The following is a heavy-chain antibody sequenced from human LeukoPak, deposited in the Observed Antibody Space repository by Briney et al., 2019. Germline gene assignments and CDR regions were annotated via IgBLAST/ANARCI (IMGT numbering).Heavy chain of an antibody. Sequence: GRSLRLSCVVSGFTFSSYTMQWVRQAPGKGLDWAALMWGDGTNKYYADSVKGRFTISRDNSKNTLYLQMNSLRAEDTAVYYCARDLGYSSGHPFDYWGQGTLVTVSS. V-gene: IGHV3-33*01. J-gene: IGHJ4*01. CDR2: MWGDGTNK. CDR3: ARDLGYSSGHPFDY. CDR1: GFTFSSYT. D-gene: IGHD6-19*01.